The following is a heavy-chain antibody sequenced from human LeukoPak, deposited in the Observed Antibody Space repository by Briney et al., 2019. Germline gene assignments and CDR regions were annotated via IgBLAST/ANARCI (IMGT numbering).Heavy chain of an antibody. V-gene: IGHV3-43*02. CDR2: ITGDGANT. Sequence: PGGSLRLSCAASGFTFDDYAMQWVRQAPGKGLEWVSLITGDGANTYYADSVKGRFTISRDNSKNFLDLQMNSLRIEDAALYYCAKAGRYGYAWYIDYWGQGTLVTVSS. CDR3: AKAGRYGYAWYIDY. CDR1: GFTFDDYA. J-gene: IGHJ4*02. D-gene: IGHD5-18*01.